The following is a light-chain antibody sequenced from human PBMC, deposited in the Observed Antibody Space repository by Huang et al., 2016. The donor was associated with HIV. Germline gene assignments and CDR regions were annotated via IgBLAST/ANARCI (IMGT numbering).Light chain of an antibody. J-gene: IGKJ1*01. Sequence: EIAMTQSPATLSVSPGERATLSCRASQSVSSNLAWYQQKPGQAPRLLIYAASTRATGIPARFSGSGSGTEFTLTISSLQSEDFAVYYWQQYNNWPRTFGQGTKVEIK. V-gene: IGKV3-15*01. CDR1: QSVSSN. CDR3: QQYNNWPRT. CDR2: AAS.